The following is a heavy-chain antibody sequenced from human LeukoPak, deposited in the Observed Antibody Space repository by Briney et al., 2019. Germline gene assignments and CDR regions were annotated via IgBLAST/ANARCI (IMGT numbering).Heavy chain of an antibody. V-gene: IGHV3-30*03. CDR3: ARGGRVRYFDWLLYF. CDR1: GFTFSSYG. CDR2: ISYDGSNK. Sequence: PGGSLRLSCAASGFTFSSYGMHWVRQAPGKGLEWVAVISYDGSNKYYADSVKGRFTISRDNSKNTLYLQMNSLRAEDTAVYYCARGGRVRYFDWLLYFWGQGTLATVSS. D-gene: IGHD3-9*01. J-gene: IGHJ4*02.